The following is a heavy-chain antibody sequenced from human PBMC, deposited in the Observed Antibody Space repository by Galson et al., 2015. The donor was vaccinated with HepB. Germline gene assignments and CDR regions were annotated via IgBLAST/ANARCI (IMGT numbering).Heavy chain of an antibody. CDR2: ISAYNRNT. Sequence: SVKVSCRASGYTFSSYSITWVRKAHGQGLEWMGWISAYNRNTNYAQRFQGRVTMTTDTSTSTAYMELRSLRSDDTAVYYCARGALVVVVGGTLNNWFDPWGQGTLVTVSS. V-gene: IGHV1-18*01. CDR1: GYTFSSYS. D-gene: IGHD2-15*01. J-gene: IGHJ5*02. CDR3: ARGALVVVVGGTLNNWFDP.